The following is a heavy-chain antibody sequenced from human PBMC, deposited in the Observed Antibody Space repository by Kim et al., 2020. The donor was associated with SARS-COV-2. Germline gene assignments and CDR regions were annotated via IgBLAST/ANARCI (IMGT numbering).Heavy chain of an antibody. V-gene: IGHV3-48*02. Sequence: GGSLRLSCAASGFTFSSYSMNWVRQAPGKGLEWVSYISSSSSTIYYADSVKGRFTISRDNAKNSLYLQMNSLRDEDTAVYYCARDGDCYDFWSGTNWFDPWGQGTLVTVSS. J-gene: IGHJ5*02. CDR3: ARDGDCYDFWSGTNWFDP. D-gene: IGHD3-3*01. CDR1: GFTFSSYS. CDR2: ISSSSSTI.